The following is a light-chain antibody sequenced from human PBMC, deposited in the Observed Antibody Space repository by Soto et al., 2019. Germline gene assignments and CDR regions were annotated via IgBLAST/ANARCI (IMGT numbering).Light chain of an antibody. V-gene: IGKV3-11*01. Sequence: EIVMTQSPATLSLSPGERATLSSRASQSVSNNLAWYQQKPGQAPRLLIYGASMRATGIPDRFSGSGSGTDFTLTISRLEPEDFAVYYCQQRNIWPPVTFGQGTRLEIK. CDR1: QSVSNN. CDR2: GAS. J-gene: IGKJ5*01. CDR3: QQRNIWPPVT.